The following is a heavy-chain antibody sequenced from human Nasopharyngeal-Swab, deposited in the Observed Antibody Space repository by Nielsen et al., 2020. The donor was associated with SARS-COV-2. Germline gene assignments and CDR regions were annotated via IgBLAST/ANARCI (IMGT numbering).Heavy chain of an antibody. V-gene: IGHV3-48*03. CDR3: ARDRPGRMDV. CDR1: GFTFSSYE. Sequence: GESLKISCAASGFTFSSYEMNWVRQAPGKGLEWLSYISSGGRTIAYADSVKGRFTISRDNAKNSLYLQMNSLRADDTAVYYCARDRPGRMDVWGQGTMVIVSS. D-gene: IGHD6-6*01. CDR2: ISSGGRTI. J-gene: IGHJ6*02.